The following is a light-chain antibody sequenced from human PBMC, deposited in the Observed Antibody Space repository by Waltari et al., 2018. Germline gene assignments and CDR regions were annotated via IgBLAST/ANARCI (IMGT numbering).Light chain of an antibody. V-gene: IGKV1-9*01. J-gene: IGKJ4*01. CDR2: AAS. Sequence: DIQLTQSPSFLPASVRDRVTITCRASQGMSTHLAWYQQKPGKGPKLLLYAASTLQSDIPSRFSGSGSGTEFTLTISSLQSEDFATYYCLHLNNFPLSFGGGTKVELK. CDR3: LHLNNFPLS. CDR1: QGMSTH.